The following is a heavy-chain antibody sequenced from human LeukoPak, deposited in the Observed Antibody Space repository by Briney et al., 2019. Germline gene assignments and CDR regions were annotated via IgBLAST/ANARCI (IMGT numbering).Heavy chain of an antibody. CDR1: GFTFSSYE. Sequence: GGSLRLSCAASGFTFSSYEMNWVRQAPGKGLEWVSYISSSGSTIYYADSVKGRSTISRDNAKNSLYLQMNSLRAEDTAVYYCARLGIAVAGTGYWGQGTLVTVSS. V-gene: IGHV3-48*03. CDR2: ISSSGSTI. CDR3: ARLGIAVAGTGY. J-gene: IGHJ4*02. D-gene: IGHD6-19*01.